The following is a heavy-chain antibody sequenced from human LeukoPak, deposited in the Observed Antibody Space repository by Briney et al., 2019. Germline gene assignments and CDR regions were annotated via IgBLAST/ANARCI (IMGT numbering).Heavy chain of an antibody. CDR3: ARSSPPTYCHFYYYMDV. J-gene: IGHJ6*03. D-gene: IGHD6-13*01. CDR2: INPSSGGA. Sequence: ASVKVSCKASGYTFTGYYLHWVRQAPGQGLEWMGWINPSSGGAKYAQNFQGRVIITTDTSISTAYMELSSLRSDDTTVYSCARSSPPTYCHFYYYMDVWGRGSTVTVSS. V-gene: IGHV1-2*02. CDR1: GYTFTGYY.